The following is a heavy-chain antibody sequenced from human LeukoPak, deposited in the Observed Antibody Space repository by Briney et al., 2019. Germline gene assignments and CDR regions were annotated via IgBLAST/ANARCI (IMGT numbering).Heavy chain of an antibody. J-gene: IGHJ4*02. D-gene: IGHD3-3*01. Sequence: PGGSLRLSCAASGFTFSRFNMNWVRQAPGKGLEWVSYISSSSSTTYHADSVKGRFTISRDNAKNSLYLQMNSLRAEDTAVYYCAKYVDTIFGVVHFDYWGQGTLVTVSS. V-gene: IGHV3-48*01. CDR1: GFTFSRFN. CDR2: ISSSSSTT. CDR3: AKYVDTIFGVVHFDY.